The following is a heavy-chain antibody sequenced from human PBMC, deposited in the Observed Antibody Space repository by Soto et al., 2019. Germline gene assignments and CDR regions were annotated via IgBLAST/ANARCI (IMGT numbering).Heavy chain of an antibody. V-gene: IGHV1-69*13. D-gene: IGHD6-19*01. J-gene: IGHJ6*02. Sequence: RASVKVSCKAAGGTFSSYAISWVRQAPGQGLEWMGGIIPIFGTANYAQKFQGRVTITADESTSTAYMELSSLRSEDTAVYYCAREVSSGWSPILNYYYYYGMDVWGQGTTVTVSS. CDR1: GGTFSSYA. CDR3: AREVSSGWSPILNYYYYYGMDV. CDR2: IIPIFGTA.